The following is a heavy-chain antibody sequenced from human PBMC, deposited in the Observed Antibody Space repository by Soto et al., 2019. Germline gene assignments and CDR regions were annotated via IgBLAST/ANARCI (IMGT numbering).Heavy chain of an antibody. V-gene: IGHV4-61*01. CDR1: GGSVSSGSYY. D-gene: IGHD3-10*01. CDR3: ARDLAPHDSSGSFYGMDV. J-gene: IGHJ6*02. CDR2: IYYSGST. Sequence: SETLSLTCTVSGGSVSSGSYYWSWIRQPPGKGLEWIGYIYYSGSTNYNPSLKSRVTISVDTSKNQFSLKLSSVTAADTAVYYCARDLAPHDSSGSFYGMDVWGQGTTVTVSS.